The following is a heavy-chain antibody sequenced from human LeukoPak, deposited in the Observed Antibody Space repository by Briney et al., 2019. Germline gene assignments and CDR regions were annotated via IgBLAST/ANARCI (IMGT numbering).Heavy chain of an antibody. CDR2: IYSGGST. J-gene: IGHJ4*02. Sequence: GGSLRLSCAASGFTVSSNYMSWVRQAPGKGLEWVSVIYSGGSTYYADSVKGRFTISRDNSKNTLYLQMNSLRAEDTAVYYCARRSLTGSIRDYWGQGTLVTVSS. V-gene: IGHV3-66*04. CDR3: ARRSLTGSIRDY. D-gene: IGHD3-9*01. CDR1: GFTVSSNY.